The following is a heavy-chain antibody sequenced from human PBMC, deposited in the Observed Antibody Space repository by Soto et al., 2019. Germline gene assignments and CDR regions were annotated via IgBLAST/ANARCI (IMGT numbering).Heavy chain of an antibody. D-gene: IGHD6-6*01. V-gene: IGHV3-7*03. Sequence: GGSLRLSCVASGFSFSTYWISWVRQAPGKGLELVANINQDGGAKNYADFVKGRFTISRDNAENSVYLQMDSLRADDTAVYYCARQAARNYIDSWGQGNSVTVSS. J-gene: IGHJ4*02. CDR2: INQDGGAK. CDR3: ARQAARNYIDS. CDR1: GFSFSTYW.